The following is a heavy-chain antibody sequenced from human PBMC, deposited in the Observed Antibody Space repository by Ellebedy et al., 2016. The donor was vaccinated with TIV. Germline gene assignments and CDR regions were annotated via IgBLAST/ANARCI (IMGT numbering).Heavy chain of an antibody. J-gene: IGHJ6*02. CDR2: ISYDGSNQ. CDR3: AKEAYDILTGSQMNGMDV. CDR1: GFTFNSYG. V-gene: IGHV3-30*18. D-gene: IGHD3-9*01. Sequence: GGSLRLSCAASGFTFNSYGMHWVRQAPGKGLEWLAFISYDGSNQYYADSVKGRFTISRDSSKNTLYLQMNSLRGEDTAMYYCAKEAYDILTGSQMNGMDVWGQGTTVTVSS.